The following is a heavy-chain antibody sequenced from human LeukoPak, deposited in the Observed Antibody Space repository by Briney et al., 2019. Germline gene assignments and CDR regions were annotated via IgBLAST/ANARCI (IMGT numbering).Heavy chain of an antibody. CDR3: ARSVGLDS. CDR1: GFTLSTYT. D-gene: IGHD1-26*01. CDR2: ITSSSSHM. J-gene: IGHJ5*01. V-gene: IGHV3-21*01. Sequence: GGSLRLSCAASGFTLSTYTMNWVRQAPGKGLEWVSSITSSSSHMHYADSVKGRFTISRDNAENSLHLQMNSLRAEDTAIYYCARSVGLDSWGQGTLVTVSS.